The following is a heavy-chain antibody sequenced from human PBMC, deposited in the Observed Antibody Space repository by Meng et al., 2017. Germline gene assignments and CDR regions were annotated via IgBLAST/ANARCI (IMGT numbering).Heavy chain of an antibody. Sequence: QVQLVQSVAEVKKPGASVKVSCKPSGYSFTAYYIHWLRQAPGQGLEWMGRIDPNSGVTEYAHKFHGRVTVTGDTSISTAYMELRRLTSDDTAVYYCARDEDISAAGKLFGDYWGQGTLVTVSS. D-gene: IGHD6-13*01. CDR3: ARDEDISAAGKLFGDY. CDR2: IDPNSGVT. V-gene: IGHV1-2*06. CDR1: GYSFTAYY. J-gene: IGHJ4*02.